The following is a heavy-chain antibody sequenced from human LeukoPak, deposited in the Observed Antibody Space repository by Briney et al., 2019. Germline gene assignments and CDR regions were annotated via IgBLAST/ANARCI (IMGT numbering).Heavy chain of an antibody. J-gene: IGHJ4*02. V-gene: IGHV3-23*01. CDR3: AKDHRSLYYGSGSYVDHY. D-gene: IGHD3-10*01. CDR1: GFTFSSYS. Sequence: PGGSLRLSCAASGFTFSSYSMNWVRQAPGKGLEWVSAISGSGGSTYYADSVKGRFTISRDNSKNTLYLQMNSLRAEDTAVYYCAKDHRSLYYGSGSYVDHYWGQGTLVTVSS. CDR2: ISGSGGST.